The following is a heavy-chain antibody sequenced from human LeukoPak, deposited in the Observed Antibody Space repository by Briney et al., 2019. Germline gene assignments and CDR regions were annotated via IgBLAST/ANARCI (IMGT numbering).Heavy chain of an antibody. Sequence: PSGTLSLTCAVSDGSFSTNNWWSWVRQPPGKGLEWIGEIFPTGSTSYNPSLKSRVTISVDRSKNQFSLKLSSVTAADTAVYYCARDVRDCGGDCYSPFWFDPWGQGTLVTVSS. J-gene: IGHJ5*02. V-gene: IGHV4-4*02. CDR1: DGSFSTNNW. D-gene: IGHD2-21*02. CDR3: ARDVRDCGGDCYSPFWFDP. CDR2: IFPTGST.